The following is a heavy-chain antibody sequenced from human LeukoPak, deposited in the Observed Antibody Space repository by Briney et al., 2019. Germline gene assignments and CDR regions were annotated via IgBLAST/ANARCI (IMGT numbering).Heavy chain of an antibody. D-gene: IGHD2-2*01. V-gene: IGHV4-59*01. CDR1: GGSISSYY. Sequence: PSETLSLTCTVSGGSISSYYWSWIRQPPGKGLEWIGYIYYSGSTNYNPSPKSRVTISVDTSKNQFSLKLSSVTAADTAVYYCARLHATDTVVVPAATGYGMDVWGQGTTVTVSS. CDR2: IYYSGST. J-gene: IGHJ6*02. CDR3: ARLHATDTVVVPAATGYGMDV.